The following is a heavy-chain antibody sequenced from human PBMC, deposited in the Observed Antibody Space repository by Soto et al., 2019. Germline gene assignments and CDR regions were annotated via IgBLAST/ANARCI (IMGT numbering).Heavy chain of an antibody. D-gene: IGHD3-3*01. Sequence: QVQLVQSGAEVKKPGSSVKVSCKASGGTFSSYAISWVRQAPGQGLEWMGGIIPIFGTANYAQKFQGRVTITADDSTSAAYMELSSLRTQDTAVYSCARVQKTPTYVFWSGYSYYYGMDVWGRGTTVTVSS. V-gene: IGHV1-69*12. CDR2: IIPIFGTA. CDR3: ARVQKTPTYVFWSGYSYYYGMDV. CDR1: GGTFSSYA. J-gene: IGHJ6*02.